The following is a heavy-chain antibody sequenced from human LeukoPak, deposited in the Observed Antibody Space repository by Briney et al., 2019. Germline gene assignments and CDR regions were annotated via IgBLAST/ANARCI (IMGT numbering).Heavy chain of an antibody. CDR3: CLWFGYY. V-gene: IGHV4-61*02. Sequence: SETLSLTCTVSGDSISSGGYYWSWIRRPAGKGLEWIGRIYPNGSTNYNPSLQSRVTMSIDTTKKQFSLKLNSVTAADTAAYYCCLWFGYYWGRGTLVTVSS. D-gene: IGHD3-10*01. CDR1: GDSISSGGYY. J-gene: IGHJ4*02. CDR2: IYPNGST.